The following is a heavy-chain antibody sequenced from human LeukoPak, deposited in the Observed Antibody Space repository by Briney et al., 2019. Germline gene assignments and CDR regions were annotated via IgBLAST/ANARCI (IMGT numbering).Heavy chain of an antibody. CDR1: GGSFSGYY. V-gene: IGHV4-34*01. CDR2: INHSGST. CDR3: ARGVVRAYFYYYYMDV. Sequence: SETLSLTCAVYGGSFSGYYWSWIRQPPGKGLEWIGEINHSGSTNYNPSLKSRVTISVDTSKNQFSLKLSSVTAADTAVYYCARGVVRAYFYYYYMDVWGKGTTVTVSS. D-gene: IGHD3-16*01. J-gene: IGHJ6*03.